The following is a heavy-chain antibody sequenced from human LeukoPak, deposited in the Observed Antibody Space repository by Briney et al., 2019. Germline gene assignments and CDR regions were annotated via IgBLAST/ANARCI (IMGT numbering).Heavy chain of an antibody. CDR3: ARGRATGATRPFDI. CDR1: GGSISSGGYS. V-gene: IGHV4-30-2*01. Sequence: SQTLSLTCAVSGGSISSGGYSWSWIRQPPGKGLEWIGYIYHSGSTYYNPSLKSRVTISVGRSKNQFSLKLSSVTAADTAVFYCARGRATGATRPFDIWGQGTLVTVSS. J-gene: IGHJ4*02. CDR2: IYHSGST. D-gene: IGHD1-26*01.